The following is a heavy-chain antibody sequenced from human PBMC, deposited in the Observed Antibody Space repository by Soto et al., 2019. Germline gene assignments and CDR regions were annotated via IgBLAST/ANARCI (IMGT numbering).Heavy chain of an antibody. J-gene: IGHJ6*02. V-gene: IGHV3-30*18. CDR3: AKGGRGTYYYYYRMDV. D-gene: IGHD1-1*01. CDR1: GFPFSGYC. Sequence: PDRSLRLSCAASGFPFSGYCMHWVRQAPGKGLEWVAVLSDDGNNKYYAASAKGRFTIARDNSRNTLYLQVPLLGAEDRAGYCGAKGGRGTYYYYYRMDVWGQGTTVTVSS. CDR2: LSDDGNNK.